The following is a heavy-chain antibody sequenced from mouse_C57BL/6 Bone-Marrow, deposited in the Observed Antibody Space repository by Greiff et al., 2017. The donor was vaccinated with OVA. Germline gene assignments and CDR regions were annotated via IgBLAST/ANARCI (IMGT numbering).Heavy chain of an antibody. CDR3: TPIVAMDY. J-gene: IGHJ2*01. CDR1: GFNFKDDY. D-gene: IGHD1-1*01. V-gene: IGHV14-4*01. Sequence: EVKLEESGAELVRPGASVKLSCTASGFNFKDDYMHWVKQRPEQGLEWIGWIDPENGDTEYASKFQGKATITADTSSNTAYLQLSSLASEDTAVYYCTPIVAMDYWGQGTTLTVSS. CDR2: IDPENGDT.